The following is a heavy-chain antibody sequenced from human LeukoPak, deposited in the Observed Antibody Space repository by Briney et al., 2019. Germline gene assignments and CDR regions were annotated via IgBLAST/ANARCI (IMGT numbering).Heavy chain of an antibody. CDR1: GGSISSYY. CDR3: ARLLVVVVAATPDYYYGMDV. D-gene: IGHD2-15*01. Sequence: SETLSLTCTVSGGSISSYYWSWIRQPPGKGLEWIGYIYYSGSANYNPSLKSRVTISVDTSKNQFSLKLSSVTAADTAVYYCARLLVVVVAATPDYYYGMDVWGQGTTVTVSS. J-gene: IGHJ6*02. V-gene: IGHV4-59*08. CDR2: IYYSGSA.